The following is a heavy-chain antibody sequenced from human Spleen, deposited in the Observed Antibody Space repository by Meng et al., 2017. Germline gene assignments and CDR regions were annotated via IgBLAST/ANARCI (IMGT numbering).Heavy chain of an antibody. CDR2: INAVFGTT. Sequence: SVKVSCKASGYTFTGYYMHWVRQAPGQGLEWMGGINAVFGTTNYAQKFQDRVTITSDESTSTVYMELTRLTSEDTAVYFCARKAGNCISTTCYSLDYWGQGTRVTVSS. V-gene: IGHV1-69*13. D-gene: IGHD2-2*01. J-gene: IGHJ4*02. CDR1: GYTFTGYY. CDR3: ARKAGNCISTTCYSLDY.